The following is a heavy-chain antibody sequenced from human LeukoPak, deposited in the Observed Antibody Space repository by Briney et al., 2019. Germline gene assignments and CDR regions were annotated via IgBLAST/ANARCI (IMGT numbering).Heavy chain of an antibody. Sequence: RASVKVSCKASGYTFSDYFMHWVRQAPGQGLEWMGWINPSSGGAVYAQKFQGRVTMTRDTFISTVYMELSGLRSDDTAVYYCATHTILGLFDYWGQGTLVTVSS. CDR2: INPSSGGA. J-gene: IGHJ4*02. CDR1: GYTFSDYF. V-gene: IGHV1-2*02. CDR3: ATHTILGLFDY. D-gene: IGHD3-3*01.